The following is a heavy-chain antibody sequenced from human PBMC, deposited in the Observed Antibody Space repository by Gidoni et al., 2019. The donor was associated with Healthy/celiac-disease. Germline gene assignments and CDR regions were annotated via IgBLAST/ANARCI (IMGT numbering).Heavy chain of an antibody. CDR1: GFTFSSYA. J-gene: IGHJ3*02. D-gene: IGHD3-9*01. Sequence: EVQLLESGGGLVQPGGSLRLSCAASGFTFSSYAMSWVRQAPVKGLEWVSAISGSGGSTYYADSVKGRFTISRDNSKNTLYLQMNSLRAEDTAVYYCAKDLDFDWLLWNPGTDAFDIWGQGTMVTVSS. V-gene: IGHV3-23*01. CDR3: AKDLDFDWLLWNPGTDAFDI. CDR2: ISGSGGST.